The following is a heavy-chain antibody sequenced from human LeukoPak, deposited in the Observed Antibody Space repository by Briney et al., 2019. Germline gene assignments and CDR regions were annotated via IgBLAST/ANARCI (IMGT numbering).Heavy chain of an antibody. CDR1: GGSISSYY. V-gene: IGHV4-59*08. Sequence: SETLSLTCTVSGGSISSYYWSWIRQPPGKGLEWIAYISDIGSINYNPSLKSRVTISVDTSKNQFSLKLSSVTAADTAVYYCARHARVGALTSFYYYGMDVWGQGTTVTVSS. CDR3: ARHARVGALTSFYYYGMDV. D-gene: IGHD1-26*01. CDR2: ISDIGSI. J-gene: IGHJ6*02.